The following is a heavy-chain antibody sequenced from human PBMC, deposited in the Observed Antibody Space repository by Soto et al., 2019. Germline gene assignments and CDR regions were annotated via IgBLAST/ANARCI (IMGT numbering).Heavy chain of an antibody. CDR3: ARDPGLRRGWGDAFDI. J-gene: IGHJ3*02. V-gene: IGHV4-59*01. Sequence: SENLSLTCTVSGSSISSYCWSWIRQPPGKGLEWIGYIYYSGSTNYNPSLTSRVTISVDTSKNQFSLKLSSVTAADTTVYYCARDPGLRRGWGDAFDIWGQGTLVTVSS. D-gene: IGHD3-10*01. CDR1: GSSISSYC. CDR2: IYYSGST.